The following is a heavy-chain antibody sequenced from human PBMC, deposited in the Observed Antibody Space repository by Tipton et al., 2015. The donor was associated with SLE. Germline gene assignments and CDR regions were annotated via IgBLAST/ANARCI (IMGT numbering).Heavy chain of an antibody. J-gene: IGHJ4*02. D-gene: IGHD7-27*01. V-gene: IGHV4-39*01. CDR2: IFYTGTT. Sequence: TLSLTCTVSGASVTTSGYYWGWIRQPPGKGLEWIGSIFYTGTTYYNPSLKSRVTVSVETSKTHFSLKMGSVTAADTAMYYCARLSSGTGDFEHWGLGTLVVVSS. CDR1: GASVTTSGYY. CDR3: ARLSSGTGDFEH.